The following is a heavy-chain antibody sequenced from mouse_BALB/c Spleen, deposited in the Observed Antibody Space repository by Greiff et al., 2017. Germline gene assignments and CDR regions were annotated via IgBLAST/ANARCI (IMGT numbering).Heavy chain of an antibody. CDR1: GFTFSSFG. D-gene: IGHD2-10*02. Sequence: EVQLVESGGGLVQPGGSRKLSCAASGFTFSSFGMHWVRQAPEKGLEWVAYISSGSSTIYYADTVKGRFTISRDNPKNTLFLQMTSLRSEDTAMYYCARSRYGDYWGQGTSVTVSS. CDR3: ARSRYGDY. J-gene: IGHJ4*01. CDR2: ISSGSSTI. V-gene: IGHV5-17*02.